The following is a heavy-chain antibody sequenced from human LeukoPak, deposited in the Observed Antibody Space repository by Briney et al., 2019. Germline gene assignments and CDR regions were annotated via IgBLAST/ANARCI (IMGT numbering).Heavy chain of an antibody. D-gene: IGHD3-10*01. V-gene: IGHV3-23*01. J-gene: IGHJ6*03. CDR3: ARGPSITMVRGGQWYYYMDV. Sequence: GGSLRLSCAASGFSLSSYAMSWVRQAPGKGLEWVSAISSTDAGTYHADSVRGRFTISRDSSKNTLYLQMNSLRSEDTAVYYCARGPSITMVRGGQWYYYMDVWGKGTTVTISS. CDR1: GFSLSSYA. CDR2: ISSTDAGT.